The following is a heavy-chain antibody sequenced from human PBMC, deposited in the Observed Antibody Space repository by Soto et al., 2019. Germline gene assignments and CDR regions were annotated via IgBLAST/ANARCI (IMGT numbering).Heavy chain of an antibody. Sequence: QVQLVESGGGVVQPGRSLRLSCAASGFTFSSYGMHWVRQAPGKGLEWVAGIWYDGSNKYYVDSVKGRFIISRDNSKNTLYLQMNSLRAEHTAVYYCARDPGSSWYPIDYWGQGTLVTVSS. CDR1: GFTFSSYG. CDR2: IWYDGSNK. D-gene: IGHD6-13*01. J-gene: IGHJ4*02. CDR3: ARDPGSSWYPIDY. V-gene: IGHV3-33*01.